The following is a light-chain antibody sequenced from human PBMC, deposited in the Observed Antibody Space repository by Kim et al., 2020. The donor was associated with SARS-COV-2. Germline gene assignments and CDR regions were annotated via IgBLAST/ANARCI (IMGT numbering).Light chain of an antibody. J-gene: IGKJ5*01. CDR1: PNTRND. V-gene: IGKV1-17*01. Sequence: VSDNVTFTDRSSPNTRNDLVWYQQNPGRAPKRLIYGASSWQNVVPSRFSGSGSGTEFTLTISSLQPQDVATYFCLQHSTSPITFGQGTRLEIK. CDR3: LQHSTSPIT. CDR2: GAS.